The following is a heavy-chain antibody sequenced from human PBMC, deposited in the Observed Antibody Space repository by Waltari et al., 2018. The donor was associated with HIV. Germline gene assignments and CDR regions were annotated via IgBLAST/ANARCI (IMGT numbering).Heavy chain of an antibody. CDR2: INHSGST. J-gene: IGHJ3*01. CDR3: ASPFYDFWSGITQNDNYAFAV. V-gene: IGHV4-34*02. CDR1: GGSFSGYY. D-gene: IGHD3-3*01. Sequence: QVQLQQWGAGLLKPSETLSLTCAVYGGSFSGYYWNWIRQPPGRGLEWIGEINHSGSTNYNPSLKSRVTISADTSKNQFSLKLTSVTAADTAVYYCASPFYDFWSGITQNDNYAFAVWGQGTMVTVPS.